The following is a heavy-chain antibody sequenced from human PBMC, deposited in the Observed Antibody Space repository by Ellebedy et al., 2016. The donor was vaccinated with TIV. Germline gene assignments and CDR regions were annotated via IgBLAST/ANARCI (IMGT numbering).Heavy chain of an antibody. Sequence: AASVQVSCKASGYTFTNYGIIWVRQAPGHGLEWMGWISASNGYTKFAQKFQGRVTVTTDTSTSTAYMELRSLKSDDTAVYYCARGVGGFFDLWGRGTLVTVSS. CDR2: ISASNGYT. J-gene: IGHJ2*01. D-gene: IGHD3-10*01. CDR1: GYTFTNYG. V-gene: IGHV1-18*01. CDR3: ARGVGGFFDL.